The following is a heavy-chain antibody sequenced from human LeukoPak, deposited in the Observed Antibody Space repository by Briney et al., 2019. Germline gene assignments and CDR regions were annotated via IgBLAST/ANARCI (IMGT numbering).Heavy chain of an antibody. Sequence: GEALNISCKGSGYSLTSYWIGWVRQTPGKGLEWIGIIYPCDSDTRYRPSFQGQVTISADKSISTAYLQWSSLKASDTAMYYCSTLEGYCSSTSCYTHYFDYWGQGTLVTVSS. CDR1: GYSLTSYW. CDR3: STLEGYCSSTSCYTHYFDY. J-gene: IGHJ4*02. V-gene: IGHV5-51*01. D-gene: IGHD2-2*02. CDR2: IYPCDSDT.